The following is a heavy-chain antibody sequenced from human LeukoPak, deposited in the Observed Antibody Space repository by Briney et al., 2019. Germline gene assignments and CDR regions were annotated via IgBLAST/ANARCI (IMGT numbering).Heavy chain of an antibody. D-gene: IGHD3-16*01. Sequence: GGSLRLSCAASGFTFSSYAMSWVRQAPGEGLEWVSVLSSGSGGGTHYADSVKGRFTISRDNSKSTLYLQMNSLRAEDTAVYYCAKSSSPLGQFGYWGQGTLVTVSS. J-gene: IGHJ4*02. CDR1: GFTFSSYA. V-gene: IGHV3-23*01. CDR2: LSSGSGGGT. CDR3: AKSSSPLGQFGY.